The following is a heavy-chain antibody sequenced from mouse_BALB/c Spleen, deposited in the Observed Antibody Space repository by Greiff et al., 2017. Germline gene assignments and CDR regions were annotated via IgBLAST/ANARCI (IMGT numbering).Heavy chain of an antibody. CDR1: GYTFTTYP. V-gene: IGHV1-47*01. Sequence: QVQLQQSGAELVKPGASVKMSCKAFGYTFTTYPIEWMKQNHGKSLEWIGNFYPYNDATKYNEKFKGMATLTADKSSRTAYMQLNSLTSEDSAVYFCKRDAGRGEYYYAMDYWGQGTSVTVSS. CDR3: KRDAGRGEYYYAMDY. J-gene: IGHJ4*01. CDR2: FYPYNDAT. D-gene: IGHD3-3*01.